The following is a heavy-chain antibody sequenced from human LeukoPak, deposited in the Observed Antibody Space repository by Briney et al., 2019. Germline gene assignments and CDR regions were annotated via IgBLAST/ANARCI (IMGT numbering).Heavy chain of an antibody. CDR2: IYYSGST. V-gene: IGHV4-31*03. Sequence: SETLSLTCTVSGGSISSGGYYWSWIRQHPGKGLEWIGYIYYSGSTYYNPSLKSRVTISVDTSKNQFSLKLSSVTAADTAVYYCARGTIFRGGFDYWGQGTLVTVSS. CDR3: ARGTIFRGGFDY. J-gene: IGHJ4*02. D-gene: IGHD3-9*01. CDR1: GGSISSGGYY.